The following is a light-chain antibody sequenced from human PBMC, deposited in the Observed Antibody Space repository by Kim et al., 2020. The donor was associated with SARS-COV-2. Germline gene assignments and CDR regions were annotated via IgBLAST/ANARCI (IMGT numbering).Light chain of an antibody. Sequence: SSELTQDPAVSVALGQTVKISCQGDSLRDSYASWYQQKPGQAPVIVVYGKNNRPSETPDRFSGSKSGTTASLTIAGAQAEDEAYYYCNSGDITDNSVIFGGGTQLTVL. V-gene: IGLV3-19*01. CDR1: SLRDSY. CDR3: NSGDITDNSVI. CDR2: GKN. J-gene: IGLJ2*01.